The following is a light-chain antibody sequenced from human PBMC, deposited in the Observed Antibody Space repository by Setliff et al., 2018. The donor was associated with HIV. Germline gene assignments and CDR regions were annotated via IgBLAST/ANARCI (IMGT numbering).Light chain of an antibody. CDR1: QSVSSNF. V-gene: IGKV3-20*01. CDR3: QQYGSSPWT. CDR2: GVS. Sequence: EIVLTQSPGTLSLSPGERATLSCRASQSVSSNFLAWYQQKPGQAPRLLIYGVSSRATGIADRFSGSGSGTDSTLTIGRLEPEDFAVYYCQQYGSSPWTFGQGTKVDIK. J-gene: IGKJ1*01.